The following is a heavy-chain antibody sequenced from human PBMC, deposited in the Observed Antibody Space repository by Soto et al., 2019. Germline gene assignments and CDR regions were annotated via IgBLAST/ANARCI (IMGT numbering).Heavy chain of an antibody. J-gene: IGHJ4*02. CDR1: GFSISSYY. CDR3: ARAFTPSHIYSYGYYFDY. Sequence: SETLSLTCTVSGFSISSYYWSWIRQPPGKGLEWIGYIYYSGSTNYNPSLKSRVTISVDTSKNQFSLKLSSVTAADTAVYYCARAFTPSHIYSYGYYFDYWGQGTLVTVSS. V-gene: IGHV4-59*01. CDR2: IYYSGST. D-gene: IGHD5-18*01.